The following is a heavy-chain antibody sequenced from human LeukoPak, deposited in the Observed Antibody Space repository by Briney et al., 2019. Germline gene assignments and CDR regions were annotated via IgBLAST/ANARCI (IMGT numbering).Heavy chain of an antibody. D-gene: IGHD5-12*01. J-gene: IGHJ3*01. CDR3: ATGSSKGGVATNIVV. CDR1: GFTLSSYV. Sequence: GGSLRLSCAASGFTLSSYVRSWVRQAPGKGLEWVPAISGSGGSTYYGDSVKGRFTISRDNSRNTLYLQMNSLRAEDTAVYYGATGSSKGGVATNIVVWGQGTMVTVSS. V-gene: IGHV3-23*01. CDR2: ISGSGGST.